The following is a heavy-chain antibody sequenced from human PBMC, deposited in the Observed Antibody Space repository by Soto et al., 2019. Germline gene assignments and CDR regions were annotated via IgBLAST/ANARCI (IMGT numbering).Heavy chain of an antibody. V-gene: IGHV3-23*01. Sequence: PGGSLRLSCAASGFTFSSYAMSWVRQAPGKGLEWVSAISGSGGSTYYADSVKGRFTISRDNSKNTLYLQMNSLRAEDTAVYYCAKDLQGVAYGSGITRGAFDIWGQGTMVTVSS. CDR1: GFTFSSYA. J-gene: IGHJ3*02. CDR3: AKDLQGVAYGSGITRGAFDI. CDR2: ISGSGGST. D-gene: IGHD3-10*01.